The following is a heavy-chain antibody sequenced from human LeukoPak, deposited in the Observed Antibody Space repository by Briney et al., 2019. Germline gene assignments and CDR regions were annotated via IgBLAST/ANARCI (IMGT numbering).Heavy chain of an antibody. CDR1: GYTFSNYH. CDR3: AREEARDGSTGYYFDY. Sequence: ASVKVSCKASGYTFSNYHIHWVRQAPGQGIEWMGIINPRYGSTTYAQNFQGRVTMTRDMSTSTVYMELSSLRSEDTAVYYCAREEARDGSTGYYFDYWGQGTLLTLSS. D-gene: IGHD5-24*01. CDR2: INPRYGST. V-gene: IGHV1-46*01. J-gene: IGHJ4*02.